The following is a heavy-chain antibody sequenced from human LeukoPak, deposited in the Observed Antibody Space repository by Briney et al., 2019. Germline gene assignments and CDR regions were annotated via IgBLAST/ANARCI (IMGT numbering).Heavy chain of an antibody. V-gene: IGHV3-30*18. CDR2: ISYDGSNK. CDR1: GFTFSSYG. D-gene: IGHD4-11*01. Sequence: GGSLRLSCAASGFTFSSYGMHWVRQAPGKGLEWVAIISYDGSNKYYADSVKGRFTISRDNSKNTVYLQMNSLRAEDTAVYYCAKDELVTTGFYYYYYNGMDVWGQGTTVTVSS. J-gene: IGHJ6*02. CDR3: AKDELVTTGFYYYYYNGMDV.